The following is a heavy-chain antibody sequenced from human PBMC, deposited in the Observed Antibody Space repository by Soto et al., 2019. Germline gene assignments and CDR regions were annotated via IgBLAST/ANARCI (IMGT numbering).Heavy chain of an antibody. V-gene: IGHV3-48*01. CDR2: ISSSGSTI. Sequence: EVQLVESGGGLVQPGGSLRLSCAASGFTFSSYSMNWVRQAPGKGLGWVSYISSSGSTIFYADSVKGRFTISRDNAKNSLYLQMNSLRAEDTAVYYCARPAYCGGDCYGINDAFDIWGQGTMVTVSS. D-gene: IGHD2-21*02. CDR1: GFTFSSYS. CDR3: ARPAYCGGDCYGINDAFDI. J-gene: IGHJ3*02.